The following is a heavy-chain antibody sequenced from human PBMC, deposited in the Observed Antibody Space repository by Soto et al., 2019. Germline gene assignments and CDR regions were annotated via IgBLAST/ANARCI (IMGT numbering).Heavy chain of an antibody. V-gene: IGHV3-66*01. CDR1: GFSISNNY. J-gene: IGHJ4*02. D-gene: IGHD4-17*01. Sequence: EVQLVESGGGLVQPGGSLRLSCAASGFSISNNYMSWVRQAPGKGLECVSLIYSGGDTYYVDSVKGRFSISRDSSKNTLYLQMTSLSAEDSAVYYCARNIPVTTLGYWGQGTVVTVAS. CDR3: ARNIPVTTLGY. CDR2: IYSGGDT.